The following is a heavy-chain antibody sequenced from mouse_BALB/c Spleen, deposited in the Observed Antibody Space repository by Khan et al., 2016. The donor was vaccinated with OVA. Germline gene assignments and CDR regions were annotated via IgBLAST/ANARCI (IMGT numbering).Heavy chain of an antibody. Sequence: EVQLLETGGGLVKPGGSLKLSCAASGFTFNNYAMSWVRQTPEKRLEWVATVSSGGSYTYYPDRVKGRFPISVKKAKHTRYQQTSSLRSEDKAMYYGARQGGIYDGRWDYWGQGTSRSGYS. CDR3: ARQGGIYDGRWDY. D-gene: IGHD2-3*01. J-gene: IGHJ2*02. V-gene: IGHV5-9-3*01. CDR2: VSSGGSYT. CDR1: GFTFNNYA.